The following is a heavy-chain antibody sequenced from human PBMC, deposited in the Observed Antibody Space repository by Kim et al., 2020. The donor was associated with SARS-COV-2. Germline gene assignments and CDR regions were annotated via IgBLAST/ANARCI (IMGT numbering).Heavy chain of an antibody. Sequence: GGSLRLSCTASGLSFGDYAMHWVRQPPGKGLEWVSGISWNSDIIVYADSMKGRVTISRDNAKNSLYLQMNSLRPEDTAFYYCAKDTRPHGDTSDYPPCRAFDVSGQRTMVTVSS. V-gene: IGHV3-9*01. J-gene: IGHJ3*01. CDR1: GLSFGDYA. D-gene: IGHD3-10*01. CDR3: AKDTRPHGDTSDYPPCRAFDV. CDR2: ISWNSDII.